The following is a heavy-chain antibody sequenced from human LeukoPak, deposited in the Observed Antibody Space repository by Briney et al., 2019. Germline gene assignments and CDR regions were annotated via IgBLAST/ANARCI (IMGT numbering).Heavy chain of an antibody. CDR2: IKQDGSEK. Sequence: GGSLRLSCAASGFTFSSYWMSWVRQAPGKGLEWVANIKQDGSEKYYVDSVKGRFTISRDNAKNSLYLQMSSLRAEDTAVYYCARELERHYDILTGYTFDYWGQGTLVTVSS. CDR3: ARELERHYDILTGYTFDY. V-gene: IGHV3-7*01. D-gene: IGHD3-9*01. J-gene: IGHJ4*02. CDR1: GFTFSSYW.